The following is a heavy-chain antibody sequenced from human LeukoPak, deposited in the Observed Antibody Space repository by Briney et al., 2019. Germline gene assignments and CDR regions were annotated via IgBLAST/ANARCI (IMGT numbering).Heavy chain of an antibody. CDR3: ARDAYCSSSSCYGWFDP. CDR1: GCTFTDHY. V-gene: IGHV1-2*02. D-gene: IGHD2-2*01. J-gene: IGHJ5*02. Sequence: ASVKVSCKASGCTFTDHYMHWVRQAPGQGLEWMGWINPNSGGTKYAQKFQDRVTMTRDTSISTAYLELSSLRSDDTAVYYCARDAYCSSSSCYGWFDPWGQGTQVTVSS. CDR2: INPNSGGT.